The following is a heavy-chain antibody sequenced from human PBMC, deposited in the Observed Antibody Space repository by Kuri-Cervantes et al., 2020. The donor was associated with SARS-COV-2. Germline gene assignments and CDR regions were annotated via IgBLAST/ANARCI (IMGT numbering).Heavy chain of an antibody. J-gene: IGHJ6*02. V-gene: IGHV4-30-2*01. CDR3: ARFSSGYYGSGSYYATYYYGMDV. D-gene: IGHD3-10*01. CDR1: GGSISSGGYS. CDR2: IYHSGST. Sequence: SCAVSGGSISSGGYSWSWIRQPPGKGLEWIGYIYHSGSTNYNPSLKSRVTISVDTSKNQFSLKLSSVTAADTAVYYCARFSSGYYGSGSYYATYYYGMDVWGQGTTVTVSS.